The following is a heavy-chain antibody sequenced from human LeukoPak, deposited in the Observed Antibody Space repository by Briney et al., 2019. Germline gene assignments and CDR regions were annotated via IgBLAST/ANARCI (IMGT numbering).Heavy chain of an antibody. CDR3: AKERRDYYGSGRGYYFDY. V-gene: IGHV3-30*18. D-gene: IGHD3-10*01. J-gene: IGHJ4*02. CDR2: ISYDGSNK. CDR1: GFTFSSYS. Sequence: PGGSLRPSCAASGFTFSSYSMNWVRQAPGKGLEWVAVISYDGSNKYYADSVKGRFTISRDNSKNTLYLQMNSLRAEDTAVYYCAKERRDYYGSGRGYYFDYWGQGTLVTVSS.